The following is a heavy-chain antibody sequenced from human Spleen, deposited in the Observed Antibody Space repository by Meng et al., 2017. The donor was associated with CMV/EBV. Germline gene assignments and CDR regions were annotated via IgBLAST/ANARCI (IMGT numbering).Heavy chain of an antibody. CDR2: IHSGGTT. V-gene: IGHV3-53*01. J-gene: IGHJ4*02. CDR1: GFAVRSDS. Sequence: GGSLRLSCAASGFAVRSDSMTWVRQAPGKGLEWVSGIHSGGTTSYAASVKGRFTISRDTSRNTLYLQMNSLRAVDTAVYYCARGDYGDYANEGIDFWGQGTLVTVSS. D-gene: IGHD4-17*01. CDR3: ARGDYGDYANEGIDF.